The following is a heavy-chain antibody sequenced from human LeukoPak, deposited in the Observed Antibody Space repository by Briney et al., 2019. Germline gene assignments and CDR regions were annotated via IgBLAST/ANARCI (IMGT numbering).Heavy chain of an antibody. CDR3: ARDLSEAYYDILTGYFDNPSAVAY. J-gene: IGHJ4*02. D-gene: IGHD3-9*01. Sequence: ASVKVSCKASGYTFTGYYMHWVRQAPGQGLEWMGWINPNSGGTNYAQQFQGRVTMTRDTSISTAYMELSRLRSDDTAVYYCARDLSEAYYDILTGYFDNPSAVAYWGQGTLVTVSS. V-gene: IGHV1-2*02. CDR1: GYTFTGYY. CDR2: INPNSGGT.